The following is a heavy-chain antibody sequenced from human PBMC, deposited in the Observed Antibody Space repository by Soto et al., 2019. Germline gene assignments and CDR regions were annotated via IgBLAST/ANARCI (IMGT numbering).Heavy chain of an antibody. CDR1: GYTFSDYY. Sequence: ASVKVSCKASGYTFSDYYIHWVGQAPGQGLEWMGWINPNSGGTKYAPKFQGGVTRTRAMSITTAYMELSRLRSGDTAVCYCAREPATPQPEGVDFWGQGTMVSVSS. V-gene: IGHV1-2*02. J-gene: IGHJ4*02. D-gene: IGHD1-1*01. CDR3: AREPATPQPEGVDF. CDR2: INPNSGGT.